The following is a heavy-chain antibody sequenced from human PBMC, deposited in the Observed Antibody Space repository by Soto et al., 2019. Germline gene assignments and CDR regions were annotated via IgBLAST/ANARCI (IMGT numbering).Heavy chain of an antibody. CDR2: INPNSGDT. J-gene: IGHJ4*02. CDR1: GDAVTGYY. Sequence: GASVKVSCKSSGDAVTGYYIHWVRQAPGQGLEWMGWINPNSGDTNYAQKFQGRVTMTRDTSFSTAYMELSSLRSDDTAVYYCATRYSYVHFWGQGTLVTVSS. CDR3: ATRYSYVHF. V-gene: IGHV1-2*02. D-gene: IGHD5-18*01.